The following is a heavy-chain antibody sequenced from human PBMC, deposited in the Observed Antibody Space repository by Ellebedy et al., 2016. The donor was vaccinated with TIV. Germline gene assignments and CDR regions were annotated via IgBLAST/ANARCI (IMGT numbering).Heavy chain of an antibody. V-gene: IGHV3-11*01. CDR3: ARTARQGDY. CDR1: GFTFSDHY. Sequence: PGGSLRLSCAASGFTFSDHYMSWIRQAPGKVLECISYISNSGSSINYADSVKGRFTISRDNAKNSLYLLLNSLRAEDTAVYYCARTARQGDYWGQGTLVTVSS. J-gene: IGHJ4*02. CDR2: ISNSGSSI.